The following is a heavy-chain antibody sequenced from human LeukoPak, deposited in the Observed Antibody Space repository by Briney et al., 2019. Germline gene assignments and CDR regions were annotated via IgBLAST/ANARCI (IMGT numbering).Heavy chain of an antibody. J-gene: IGHJ5*02. V-gene: IGHV4-30-4*01. Sequence: SQTLSLTCTVSGGSISSGDYYWSWIRQPPGKGLEWIGYIYYSGSTYYNPSLKSRVSISLDTSKNQFSLKLRSVTAADTAVYYCARGAYYYDNDGYNWFDPWGQGTLVTVSS. CDR3: ARGAYYYDNDGYNWFDP. D-gene: IGHD3-22*01. CDR1: GGSISSGDYY. CDR2: IYYSGST.